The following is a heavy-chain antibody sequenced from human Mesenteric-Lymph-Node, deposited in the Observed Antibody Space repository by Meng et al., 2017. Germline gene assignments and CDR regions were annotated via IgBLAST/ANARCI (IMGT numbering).Heavy chain of an antibody. V-gene: IGHV4-30-4*01. Sequence: QVQLQEPGPGLVQPSETLSLTCTVSGGSMSSGNYYWSWIRQPPGKGLEWIGCIYYSGSTYYNPSLKGRVTISVDTSKNQFSLNLSSVTAADTAVYYCARGQRSYSGSYPEWFDPWGQGTLVTVSS. CDR2: IYYSGST. CDR3: ARGQRSYSGSYPEWFDP. CDR1: GGSMSSGNYY. J-gene: IGHJ5*02. D-gene: IGHD1-26*01.